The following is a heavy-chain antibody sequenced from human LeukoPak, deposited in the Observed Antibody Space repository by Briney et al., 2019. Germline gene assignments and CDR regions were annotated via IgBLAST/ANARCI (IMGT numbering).Heavy chain of an antibody. CDR3: ARDSSGWGLAV. D-gene: IGHD6-19*01. J-gene: IGHJ6*02. CDR1: EFTFNAYD. V-gene: IGHV3-13*04. CDR2: IGRAGDA. Sequence: GGSLRLSCAATEFTFNAYDMHWVRQAAGKGLEWVSYIGRAGDAYYAGSVKCRFTISREDAKNSLYLQMNSLGVGDTAAYYCARDSSGWGLAVWGQGTTVTVS.